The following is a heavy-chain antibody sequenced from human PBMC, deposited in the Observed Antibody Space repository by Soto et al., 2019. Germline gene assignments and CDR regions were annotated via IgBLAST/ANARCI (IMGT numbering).Heavy chain of an antibody. D-gene: IGHD2-15*01. CDR1: GFTFSSYA. CDR2: ISGSGGST. CDR3: AKGGMQVVVAATHEHIDY. J-gene: IGHJ4*02. V-gene: IGHV3-23*01. Sequence: PGGSLRLSCAASGFTFSSYAMSWVRQAPGKGLEWVSAISGSGGSTYYADSVKGRFTISRDNSKNTLYLQMNSLRAEDTAVYYCAKGGMQVVVAATHEHIDYWGQGTLVTVSS.